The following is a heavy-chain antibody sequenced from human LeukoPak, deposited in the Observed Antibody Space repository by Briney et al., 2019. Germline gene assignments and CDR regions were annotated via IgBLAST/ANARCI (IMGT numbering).Heavy chain of an antibody. CDR1: GFTFTSYS. CDR2: IRYDGSNK. D-gene: IGHD6-13*01. J-gene: IGHJ4*02. V-gene: IGHV3-30*02. CDR3: AKDISGSWSIDY. Sequence: GGSLRLSCGASGFTFTSYSIHWVRQAPGKGLEWVAFIRYDGSNKYYADSVKGRFTISRDNSKNTLYLQVNSLRAEDTAVYYCAKDISGSWSIDYWGQGTLVTVSS.